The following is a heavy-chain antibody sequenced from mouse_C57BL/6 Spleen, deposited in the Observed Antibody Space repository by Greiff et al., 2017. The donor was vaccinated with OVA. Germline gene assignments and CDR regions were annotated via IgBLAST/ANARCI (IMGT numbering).Heavy chain of an antibody. J-gene: IGHJ4*01. CDR1: GYTFTDYY. CDR2: IYPGSGNT. CDR3: ARWGAQAYYAMDY. Sequence: VQLQQSGAELVRPGASVKLSCKASGYTFTDYYINWVKQRPGQGLEWIARIYPGSGNTYYNEKFKGKATLTAEKSSSTAYMQLSSLTSEDSAVYFCARWGAQAYYAMDYWGQGTSVTVSS. D-gene: IGHD3-2*02. V-gene: IGHV1-76*01.